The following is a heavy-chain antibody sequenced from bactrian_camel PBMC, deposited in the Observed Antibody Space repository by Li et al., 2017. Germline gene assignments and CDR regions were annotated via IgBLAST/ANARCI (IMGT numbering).Heavy chain of an antibody. CDR1: ADALMY. D-gene: IGHD6*01. Sequence: HVQLVESGGGSAQVGGSLRLSCSASADALMYMAWFRQAPGKEREGVAAIDNAGSATYTYAVQGRFTISKDSAKNTLYLQMDNLRVEDTAMYYCAADAVNLQLARGYNYWGQGTQVTVS. CDR2: IDNAGSA. J-gene: IGHJ4*01. CDR3: AADAVNLQLARGYNY. V-gene: IGHV3S53*01.